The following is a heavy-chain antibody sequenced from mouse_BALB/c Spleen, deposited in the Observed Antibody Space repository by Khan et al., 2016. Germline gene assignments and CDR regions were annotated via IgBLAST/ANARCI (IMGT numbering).Heavy chain of an antibody. CDR1: GFTFSNYV. Sequence: EVELVESGGGLVKPGGSLKLSCAASGFTFSNYVMSWVRQTPEKRLEWVASIRSGGNTYFPDCVKGRLTISRDIARNILFLQMTRLRSEETAMYYCERIGDCYHNAVDYWGQGTSVTVSS. D-gene: IGHD2-3*01. V-gene: IGHV5-6-5*01. CDR2: IRSGGNT. J-gene: IGHJ4*01. CDR3: ERIGDCYHNAVDY.